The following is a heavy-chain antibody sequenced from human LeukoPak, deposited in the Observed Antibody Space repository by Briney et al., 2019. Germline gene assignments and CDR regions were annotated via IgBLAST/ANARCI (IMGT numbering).Heavy chain of an antibody. V-gene: IGHV4-34*01. CDR1: GGSFSGYY. CDR3: ARGLIRPYYYYYMDA. CDR2: INHSGST. Sequence: SETLSLTCAVYGGSFSGYYWSWIRQPPGKGLEWIGEINHSGSTNYNPSLKSRVTISVDTSKNQFCLKLSSVTAADTAVYYCARGLIRPYYYYYMDAWGKGTTVTVSS. J-gene: IGHJ6*03. D-gene: IGHD3-16*01.